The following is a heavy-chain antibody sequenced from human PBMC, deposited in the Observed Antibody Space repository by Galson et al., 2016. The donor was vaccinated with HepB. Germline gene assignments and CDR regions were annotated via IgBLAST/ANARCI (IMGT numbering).Heavy chain of an antibody. J-gene: IGHJ5*02. Sequence: QSGAEVKRPGESLRISCKGSGYSFTSYWISWVRQMPGKGLEWMGRIDPSDSYTNYSPSFQGHVTISADKSISTAYLQWSSLKASDTAMYYCARSSITVTDPQEWFDPWGQGTLVTVSS. V-gene: IGHV5-10-1*01. CDR1: GYSFTSYW. CDR3: ARSSITVTDPQEWFDP. CDR2: IDPSDSYT. D-gene: IGHD6-19*01.